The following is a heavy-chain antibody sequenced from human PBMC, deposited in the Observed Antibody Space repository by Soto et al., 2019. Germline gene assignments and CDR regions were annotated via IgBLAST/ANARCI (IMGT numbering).Heavy chain of an antibody. V-gene: IGHV4-59*01. Sequence: SETPSLTCTVSGGSISSYYWSWIRQPPGKGLEWIGYIYYSGSTNYNPSLKSRVTISVDTSKNQFSLKLSSVTAADTAVYYCARADNAYFDYWGQGTLVTVSS. J-gene: IGHJ4*02. CDR3: ARADNAYFDY. CDR1: GGSISSYY. CDR2: IYYSGST.